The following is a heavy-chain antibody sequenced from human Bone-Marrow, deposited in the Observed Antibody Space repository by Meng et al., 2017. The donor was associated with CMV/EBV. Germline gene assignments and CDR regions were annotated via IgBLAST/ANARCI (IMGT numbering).Heavy chain of an antibody. J-gene: IGHJ3*02. V-gene: IGHV3-23*03. CDR3: AKDSPLEYYDSSDPGAFDI. D-gene: IGHD3-22*01. CDR1: GFTFRKYA. CDR2: LYRGAGST. Sequence: GGSLRLSCVASGFTFRKYAMSWVRQAPGKGLEWVSILYRGAGSTNYADSVKGRFTISRDNSKNTLYLQMNSLRAEDTAVYYCAKDSPLEYYDSSDPGAFDIWGQGTMVTVSS.